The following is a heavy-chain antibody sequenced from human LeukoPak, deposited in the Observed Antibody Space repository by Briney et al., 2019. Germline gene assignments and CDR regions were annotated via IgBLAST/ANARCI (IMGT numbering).Heavy chain of an antibody. CDR2: IKQDGSEK. CDR3: AGETPGSSWYGALFYYYMDV. J-gene: IGHJ6*03. V-gene: IGHV3-7*01. Sequence: GGSLRLSCAASGFTFSSYWMSWVRQAPGKGLEWVANIKQDGSEKYYVDSVKGRFTISRDNAKNSLYLQMNSLRAEDTAVYYCAGETPGSSWYGALFYYYMDVWGKGNTVTVSS. CDR1: GFTFSSYW. D-gene: IGHD6-13*01.